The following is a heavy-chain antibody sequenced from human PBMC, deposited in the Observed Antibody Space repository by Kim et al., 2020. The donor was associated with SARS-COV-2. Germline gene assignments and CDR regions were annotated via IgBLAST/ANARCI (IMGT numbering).Heavy chain of an antibody. CDR2: ISGSGGST. J-gene: IGHJ3*02. CDR3: AKRGVGSWEPDAFDI. Sequence: GGSLRLSCAASGFTFSSYAMSWVRQAPGKGLEWVSAISGSGGSTYYADSVKGRFTISRDNAKNTLYLQMNSLRAEDTAVYYCAKRGVGSWEPDAFDIWGQGTMVTVSS. V-gene: IGHV3-23*01. D-gene: IGHD1-26*01. CDR1: GFTFSSYA.